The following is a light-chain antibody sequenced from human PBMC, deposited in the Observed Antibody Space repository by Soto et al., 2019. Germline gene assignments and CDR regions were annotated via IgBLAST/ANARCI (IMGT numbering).Light chain of an antibody. J-gene: IGLJ1*01. Sequence: QSALSQLGSVYGSPGQSFTISCTGNSSGVGGYNYVSWYQQHPGKAPKLMIYDVSKRPSGVPDRFSGSKSGNTASLTISGLQAEDEADYYCCSYAGSYTLGVFGTGTTVTVL. CDR1: SSGVGGYNY. V-gene: IGLV2-11*01. CDR2: DVS. CDR3: CSYAGSYTLGV.